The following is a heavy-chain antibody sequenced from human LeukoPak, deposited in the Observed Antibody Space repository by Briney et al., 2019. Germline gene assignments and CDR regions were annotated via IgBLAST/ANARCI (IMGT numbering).Heavy chain of an antibody. CDR2: ISSSGSTI. CDR3: AELGITMIGGV. CDR1: VFTFISYE. Sequence: GWSPRLSCPSSVFTFISYEMNWVRQAPWKGLDWVSYISSSGSTIYYADSVKGRFTISRDNAKNSLYLQMNSLRAEDTAVYYCAELGITMIGGVWGKGTTVTISS. D-gene: IGHD3-10*02. J-gene: IGHJ6*04. V-gene: IGHV3-48*03.